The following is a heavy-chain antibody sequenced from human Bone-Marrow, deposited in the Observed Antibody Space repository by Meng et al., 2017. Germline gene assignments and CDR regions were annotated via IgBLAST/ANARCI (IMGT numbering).Heavy chain of an antibody. D-gene: IGHD6-19*01. CDR3: AREGQWLAKSWFDP. CDR2: INSDGSST. Sequence: VQLGEAVGGLVPPGGSLRLSCAASAFTFSCYWMHWVRQAPGKGLVWVSRINSDGSSTSYADSVKGRFTISRDNAKNTLYLQMSSLRAEDTAVYYCAREGQWLAKSWFDPWGQGTLVTVSS. CDR1: AFTFSCYW. V-gene: IGHV3-74*01. J-gene: IGHJ5*02.